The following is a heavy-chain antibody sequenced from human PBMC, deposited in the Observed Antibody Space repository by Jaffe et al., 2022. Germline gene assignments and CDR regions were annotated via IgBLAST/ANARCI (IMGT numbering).Heavy chain of an antibody. CDR2: IRSKAYGGTT. Sequence: EVQLVESGGGLVQPGRSLRLSCTASGFTFGDYAMSWVRQAPGKGLEWVGFIRSKAYGGTTEYAASVKGRFTISRDDSKSIAYLQMNSLKTEDTAVYYCTLHRYYGSGSYARAAYYYYYYMDVWGKGTTVTVSS. CDR3: TLHRYYGSGSYARAAYYYYYYMDV. CDR1: GFTFGDYA. J-gene: IGHJ6*03. D-gene: IGHD3-10*01. V-gene: IGHV3-49*04.